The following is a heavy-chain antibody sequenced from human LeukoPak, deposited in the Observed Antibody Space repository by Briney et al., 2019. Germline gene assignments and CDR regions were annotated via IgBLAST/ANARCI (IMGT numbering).Heavy chain of an antibody. D-gene: IGHD1-1*01. CDR2: ISSSSSYK. CDR1: GFTVSSSY. J-gene: IGHJ4*02. V-gene: IGHV3-21*01. CDR3: ARSAAGTYY. Sequence: GGSLRLSCAASGFTVSSSYMSWVRQAPGKGLEWVSSISSSSSYKYYTDSVKGRFTISRDNAKNSLYLQMNSLRAEDTAVYYCARSAAGTYYWGQGTLVTVSS.